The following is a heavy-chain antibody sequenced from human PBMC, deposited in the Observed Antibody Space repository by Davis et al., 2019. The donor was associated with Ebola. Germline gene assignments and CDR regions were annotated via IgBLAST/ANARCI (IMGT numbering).Heavy chain of an antibody. CDR3: AKSTMIVGDWDFDY. D-gene: IGHD3-22*01. CDR2: LGTSADT. Sequence: GGSLRLSCAASGFIFRNYVMSWVRQAPGKGLEWVSTLGTSADTYYADSVKGRFTISRDNSENTLHLQMNSLRADDTAVYYCAKSTMIVGDWDFDYWGQGTLVTVSS. J-gene: IGHJ4*02. CDR1: GFIFRNYV. V-gene: IGHV3-23*01.